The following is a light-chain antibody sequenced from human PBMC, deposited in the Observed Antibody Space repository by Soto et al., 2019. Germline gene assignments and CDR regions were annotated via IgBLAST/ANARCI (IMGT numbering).Light chain of an antibody. CDR1: QNAHTS. V-gene: IGKV3-11*01. CDR2: DAF. J-gene: IGKJ2*01. Sequence: ENVLTQFPVTLSLSPGERATLSCRASQNAHTSLAWYRQKPGQAPRLLIYDAFKRAAGIPARFSGSGSGTDFTLTISSLEPEDFAVYYCQQYGSSPYTFGQGTKVDIK. CDR3: QQYGSSPYT.